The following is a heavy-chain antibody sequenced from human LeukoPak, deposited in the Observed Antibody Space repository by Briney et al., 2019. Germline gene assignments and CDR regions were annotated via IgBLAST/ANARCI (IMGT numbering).Heavy chain of an antibody. CDR1: GYTFTDYY. CDR2: LNVKTGGT. V-gene: IGHV1-2*02. CDR3: ARGRLIGVPSGTQPPHDS. J-gene: IGHJ4*02. Sequence: ASVKVSCKASGYTFTDYYIHWVRQAPGQGLEWMGWLNVKTGGTEYAPKFQGRVTMTRDTSINTAYMDLSRLTSDDSAVYYCARGRLIGVPSGTQPPHDSWGQGSPVTVSS. D-gene: IGHD2-2*01.